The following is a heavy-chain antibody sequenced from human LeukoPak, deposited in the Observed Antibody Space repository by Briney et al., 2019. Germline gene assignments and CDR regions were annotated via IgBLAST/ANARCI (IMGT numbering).Heavy chain of an antibody. CDR1: GFTFSDFY. V-gene: IGHV4-39*01. CDR3: ARLYYYGSGSYRGFDP. Sequence: GSLRLSCAASGFTFSDFYMTWIRQPPGKGLEWIGSIYYSGSTYYNPSLKSRVTISVDTSKNQFSLKLSSVTAADTAVYYCARLYYYGSGSYRGFDPWGQGTLVTVSS. CDR2: IYYSGST. J-gene: IGHJ5*02. D-gene: IGHD3-10*01.